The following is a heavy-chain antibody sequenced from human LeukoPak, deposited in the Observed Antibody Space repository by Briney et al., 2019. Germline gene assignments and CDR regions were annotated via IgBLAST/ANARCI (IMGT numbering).Heavy chain of an antibody. CDR1: GITFSNYA. CDR2: ISGSAHKI. D-gene: IGHD5-18*01. J-gene: IGHJ4*02. CDR3: AGRPTGYSSGYIH. V-gene: IGHV3-23*01. Sequence: PGGSLRLSWVAAGITFSNYAVSWVSQAPEKVLDWVSVISGSAHKIRYADSVKGRFTISRDNSENIVYLQMNNLRVEDTAVYYCAGRPTGYSSGYIHWGQGTLVTVSS.